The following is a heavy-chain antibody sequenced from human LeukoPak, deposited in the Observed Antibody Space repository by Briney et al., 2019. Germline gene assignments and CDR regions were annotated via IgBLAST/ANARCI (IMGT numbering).Heavy chain of an antibody. CDR2: INHSGST. D-gene: IGHD3-22*01. CDR3: ARDHNAYDSSGYSNAFDI. V-gene: IGHV4-34*01. Sequence: SETLSLTCAVYGGSFSGYYWSWIRQPPGKGLEWIGEINHSGSTNYNPSLKSRVTISVDTSKNQFSLKLSPVTAADTAVYYCARDHNAYDSSGYSNAFDIWGQGTMVTVSS. J-gene: IGHJ3*02. CDR1: GGSFSGYY.